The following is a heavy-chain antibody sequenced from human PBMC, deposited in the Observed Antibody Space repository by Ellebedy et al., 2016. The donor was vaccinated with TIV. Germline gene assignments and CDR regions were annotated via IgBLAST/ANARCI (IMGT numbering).Heavy chain of an antibody. CDR2: VSYSGTT. J-gene: IGHJ4*02. V-gene: IGHV4-59*01. CDR3: ARTFTERLGGLATHWVLDY. D-gene: IGHD5-12*01. Sequence: SETLSLTCTVSGVSISTYYWSWIRQPPGKGLEWIGYVSYSGTTNYNPSLKGRVTISVDTSNNRFSLKLNSVTAADTAVYYCARTFTERLGGLATHWVLDYWGQGTLVTASS. CDR1: GVSISTYY.